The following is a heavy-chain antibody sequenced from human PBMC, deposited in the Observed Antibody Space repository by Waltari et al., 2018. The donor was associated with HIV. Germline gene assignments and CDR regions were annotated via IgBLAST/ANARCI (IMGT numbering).Heavy chain of an antibody. V-gene: IGHV3-23*04. Sequence: EVQLVESGGGLVQPGGSLRLSCTASGFTFNTFAMSWVRQAPGKGLEWVSVMSASGGTTYYADSVKGRFTVSRDNFKNTVYLQMNSLRAGDTAIYYCAKAVMETAVSSPVDCWGQGALVTVSS. CDR1: GFTFNTFA. D-gene: IGHD5-18*01. J-gene: IGHJ4*02. CDR2: MSASGGTT. CDR3: AKAVMETAVSSPVDC.